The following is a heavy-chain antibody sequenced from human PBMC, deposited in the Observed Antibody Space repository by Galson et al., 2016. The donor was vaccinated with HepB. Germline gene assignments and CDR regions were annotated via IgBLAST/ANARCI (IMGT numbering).Heavy chain of an antibody. CDR2: INAANGNT. D-gene: IGHD1-26*01. V-gene: IGHV1-3*01. J-gene: IGHJ4*01. Sequence: SVKVSCKASGYTFSTYAMHWVRQAPGQRLEWMGWINAANGNTEYSQKFQGRVTLTRDTSASTAYMELTGLRSEDTAVYYCTRGTCYSGRSFRHNLDYWGQGTLVTVSS. CDR3: TRGTCYSGRSFRHNLDY. CDR1: GYTFSTYA.